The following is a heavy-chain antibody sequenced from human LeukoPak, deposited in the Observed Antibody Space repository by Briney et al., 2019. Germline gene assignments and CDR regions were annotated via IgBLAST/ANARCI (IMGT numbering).Heavy chain of an antibody. Sequence: SETLSLTCAVSGGSISSNWWSWVRQPPGKGLEWIGEIFHSGSTNFSPSLKSRVTISVDKSKNQFSLKLSSVTAADTAVYYCAREANYGSGSYYLDYWGQGILVTVSS. CDR3: AREANYGSGSYYLDY. V-gene: IGHV4-4*02. CDR1: GGSISSNW. CDR2: IFHSGST. D-gene: IGHD3-10*01. J-gene: IGHJ4*02.